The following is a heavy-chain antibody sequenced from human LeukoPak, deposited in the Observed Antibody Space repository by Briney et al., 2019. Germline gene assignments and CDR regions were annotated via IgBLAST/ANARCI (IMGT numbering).Heavy chain of an antibody. Sequence: GGSLRLSCAASGFTFSSYGMHWVRQAPGKGLEWVAVISYDGSNKYYADSVKGRFTISRDNSKNTLYLQMNSLRAEDTAVYYCAKSVGSGSNYYYYMDVWGKGTTVTVSS. CDR2: ISYDGSNK. D-gene: IGHD3-10*01. V-gene: IGHV3-30*18. CDR3: AKSVGSGSNYYYYMDV. J-gene: IGHJ6*03. CDR1: GFTFSSYG.